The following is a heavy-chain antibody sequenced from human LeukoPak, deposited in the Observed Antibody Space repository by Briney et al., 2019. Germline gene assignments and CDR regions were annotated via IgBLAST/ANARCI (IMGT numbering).Heavy chain of an antibody. CDR1: GGSFSGYY. D-gene: IGHD2-15*01. J-gene: IGHJ5*02. CDR3: ARHAVIVVVVAATVRYNWFDP. CDR2: INHSGST. Sequence: SETLSLTCAVYGGSFSGYYWSWIRQPPGKGLEWIGEINHSGSTNYNPSLKSRVTVSVDTSKNQFSLKLSSVTAADTAVYYCARHAVIVVVVAATVRYNWFDPWGQGTLVTVSS. V-gene: IGHV4-34*01.